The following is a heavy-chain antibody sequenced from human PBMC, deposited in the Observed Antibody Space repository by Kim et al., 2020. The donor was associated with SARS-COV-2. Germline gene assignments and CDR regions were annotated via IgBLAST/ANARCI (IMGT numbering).Heavy chain of an antibody. D-gene: IGHD6-19*01. CDR2: LYTRRST. CDR1: GGSIRGQY. V-gene: IGHV4-4*07. J-gene: IGHJ6*03. CDR3: GRDTGWYYSYYYVDV. Sequence: SETLSLTCTVSGGSIRGQYWSWIRQPAGRGLEWIGRLYTRRSTNYNPSLQSRVNMSVDTSKNQVSLELRSVTAADTAVYYCGRDTGWYYSYYYVDVWGKG.